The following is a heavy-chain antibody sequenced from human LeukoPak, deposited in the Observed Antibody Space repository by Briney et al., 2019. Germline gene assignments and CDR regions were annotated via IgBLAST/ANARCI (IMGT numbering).Heavy chain of an antibody. CDR1: GFTFGDYA. V-gene: IGHV3-49*04. CDR3: TRDRGDGYNSYYYYGMDV. J-gene: IGHJ6*02. Sequence: GRSLRLSCTASGFTFGDYAMSWVRQAPGKGLEWVGFIRSKAYGGTTEYAASVKGRSTISRDDSKSIAYLQMNSLKTEDTAVYYCTRDRGDGYNSYYYYGMDVWGQGTTVTVSS. CDR2: IRSKAYGGTT. D-gene: IGHD5-24*01.